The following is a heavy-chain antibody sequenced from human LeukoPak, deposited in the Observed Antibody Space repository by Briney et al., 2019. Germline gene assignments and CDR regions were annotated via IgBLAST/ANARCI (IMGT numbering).Heavy chain of an antibody. CDR1: GYTFTSYG. CDR3: ARDDDNYYDSSGYHKYDY. Sequence: PLASVTVSCKASGYTFTSYGISWVRQAPGQGLEWMGWISAYNGNTNYAQKLQGRVTMTTDTSTSTAYMELRSLRSDDTAVYYCARDDDNYYDSSGYHKYDYWGQGTLVTVSS. J-gene: IGHJ4*02. CDR2: ISAYNGNT. V-gene: IGHV1-18*01. D-gene: IGHD3-22*01.